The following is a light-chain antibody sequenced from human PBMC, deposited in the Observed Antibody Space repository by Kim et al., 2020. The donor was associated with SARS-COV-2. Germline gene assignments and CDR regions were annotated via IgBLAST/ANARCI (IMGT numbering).Light chain of an antibody. Sequence: EIVMTQSPVTLSVSPRERATLSCRASQSVSSNLAWYQQKPGQAPRLLIYGASTRATGSPARFSGSGSGTEFTLTISSLQSEDFAVYYCQQYNNWPPENTFGQGTKLEI. J-gene: IGKJ2*01. CDR2: GAS. CDR1: QSVSSN. CDR3: QQYNNWPPENT. V-gene: IGKV3-15*01.